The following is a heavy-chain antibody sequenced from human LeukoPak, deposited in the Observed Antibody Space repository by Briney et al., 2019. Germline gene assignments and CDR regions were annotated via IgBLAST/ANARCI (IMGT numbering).Heavy chain of an antibody. J-gene: IGHJ4*02. CDR3: AKEGFPIVVVPAYFDY. CDR2: ISYDGSNK. V-gene: IGHV3-30-3*01. CDR1: GFTFSSYA. Sequence: GGSLRLSCAASGFTFSSYAMHWVRQAPGKGLEWVAVISYDGSNKYYADSVKGRFTISRDNSKNTLYLQMNSLRAEDTAVYYCAKEGFPIVVVPAYFDYWGQGTLVTVSS. D-gene: IGHD2-2*01.